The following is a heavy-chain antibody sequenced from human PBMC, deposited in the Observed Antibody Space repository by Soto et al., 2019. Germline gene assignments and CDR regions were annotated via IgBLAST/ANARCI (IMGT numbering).Heavy chain of an antibody. CDR1: GGTFSSYA. J-gene: IGHJ5*02. D-gene: IGHD4-17*01. CDR3: ARGPQTTVTRFDP. CDR2: IIPIFGTA. Sequence: SVKVSCKASGGTFSSYAISWVRQAPGQGLEWMGGIIPIFGTANYAQKFQGRVTITADKSTSTAYMELSSLRSEDTAVYYCARGPQTTVTRFDPWGQGTLVTVSS. V-gene: IGHV1-69*06.